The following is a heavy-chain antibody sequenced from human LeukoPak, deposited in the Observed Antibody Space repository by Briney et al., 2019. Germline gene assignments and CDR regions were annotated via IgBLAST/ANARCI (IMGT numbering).Heavy chain of an antibody. CDR3: AGGLQTLPEILTGSKAYYCYGMDV. J-gene: IGHJ6*02. D-gene: IGHD3-9*01. V-gene: IGHV4-59*01. CDR2: IYYSGST. Sequence: SETLSLTCTVSGGSISSYYWSWIRQPPGKGLEWIGYIYYSGSTNYNPSLKSRVTISVDTSKNQFSLKLSSVTAADTAVYYCAGGLQTLPEILTGSKAYYCYGMDVWGQGTTVTVSS. CDR1: GGSISSYY.